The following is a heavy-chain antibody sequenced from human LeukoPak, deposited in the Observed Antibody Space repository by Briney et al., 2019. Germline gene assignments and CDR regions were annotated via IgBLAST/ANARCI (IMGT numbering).Heavy chain of an antibody. CDR3: ARGPSMRVVRGVISRYYVDY. CDR2: MNPNSGNT. CDR1: GYTFTSYD. Sequence: ASVKVSCKASGYTFTSYDINWVRQATGQGLEWMGWMNPNSGNTGYAQKFQGRVTITRNTSISTAYMELSSLRSEDTAVYYCARGPSMRVVRGVISRYYVDYWGQGTLVTVSS. D-gene: IGHD3-10*01. J-gene: IGHJ4*02. V-gene: IGHV1-8*03.